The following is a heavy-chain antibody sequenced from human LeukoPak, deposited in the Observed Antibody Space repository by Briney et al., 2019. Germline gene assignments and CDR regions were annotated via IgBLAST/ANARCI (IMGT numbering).Heavy chain of an antibody. J-gene: IGHJ4*02. D-gene: IGHD4-11*01. CDR3: ARSGIYSNYPSDY. V-gene: IGHV1-69*05. Sequence: SVKVSCKASGGTFSSYAISWVRQATGQGLEWMGGIIPIFGTANYAQKFQGRVTITTDESTSTAYMELSSLRSEDTAVYYCARSGIYSNYPSDYWGQGTLVTVSS. CDR2: IIPIFGTA. CDR1: GGTFSSYA.